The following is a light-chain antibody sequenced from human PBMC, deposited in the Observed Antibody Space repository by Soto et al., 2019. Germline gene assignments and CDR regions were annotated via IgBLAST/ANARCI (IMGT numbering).Light chain of an antibody. Sequence: QSVLTQPPSASGSPGQSVAISCTGTSSDVGGYNYVSWYQQHPGKAPKLMIFDVRDRPSGVSNRFSGSKSGATASLTISGLQADDEADYYCVSYTSRTNLVVFGTGTKLTVL. V-gene: IGLV2-14*01. CDR1: SSDVGGYNY. CDR2: DVR. J-gene: IGLJ2*01. CDR3: VSYTSRTNLVV.